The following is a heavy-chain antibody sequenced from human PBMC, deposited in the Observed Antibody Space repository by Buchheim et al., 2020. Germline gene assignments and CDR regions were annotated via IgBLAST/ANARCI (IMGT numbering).Heavy chain of an antibody. V-gene: IGHV1-18*03. D-gene: IGHD3-22*01. Sequence: QVQLVQSGGEVKKPGASVKVSCKASCYTFTTYGITWVRQAPGQGLEWLGWVSADNGRTNYAEKVQGRVTMTTDKSTSTAYMELTNLTSDDMAVYYCARGSVTVDYWGQGTL. CDR3: ARGSVTVDY. CDR1: CYTFTTYG. J-gene: IGHJ4*02. CDR2: VSADNGRT.